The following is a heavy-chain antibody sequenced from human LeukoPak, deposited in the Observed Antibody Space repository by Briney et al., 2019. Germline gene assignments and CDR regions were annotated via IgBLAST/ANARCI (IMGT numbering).Heavy chain of an antibody. J-gene: IGHJ4*02. CDR2: INLDGSQK. CDR1: GVTFSSHW. CDR3: ARKRPNYFDY. Sequence: GGSLRLSCVVSGVTFSSHWMAWVRQAPGKGPEWVANINLDGSQKYYVDSVKGRFTISRDNAENSLYLQMNSLRAEDTALYYCARKRPNYFDYWGQGTLVTVSS. V-gene: IGHV3-7*01.